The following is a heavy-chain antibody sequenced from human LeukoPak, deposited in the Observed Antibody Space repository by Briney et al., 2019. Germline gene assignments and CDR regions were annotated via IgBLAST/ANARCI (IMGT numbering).Heavy chain of an antibody. CDR3: ARQYYYGSRTRDAFDI. Sequence: SETLSLTCTVSGGSISSSSYYWGWIRQPPGKGLEWIGSIYFSGSTYYNPSLKSRVTISVDTSKNQFSLKLSSVTAADTAVYYCARQYYYGSRTRDAFDIWGQGTMVTVSS. J-gene: IGHJ3*02. CDR1: GGSISSSSYY. D-gene: IGHD3-10*01. CDR2: IYFSGST. V-gene: IGHV4-39*01.